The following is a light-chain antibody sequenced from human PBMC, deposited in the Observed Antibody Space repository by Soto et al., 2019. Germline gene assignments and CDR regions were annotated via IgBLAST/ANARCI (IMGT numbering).Light chain of an antibody. CDR3: QTWGTGLLV. J-gene: IGLJ3*02. CDR2: LNSDGSH. CDR1: SGHSSYA. Sequence: QSVLTQSPSASASLGASVKLTCTLSSGHSSYAIAWHQQQPEKGPRYLMKLNSDGSHSKGDGIPDRFSGSGSGAERYLTISGLQSEDEADYYCQTWGTGLLVFGGGTKLTVL. V-gene: IGLV4-69*01.